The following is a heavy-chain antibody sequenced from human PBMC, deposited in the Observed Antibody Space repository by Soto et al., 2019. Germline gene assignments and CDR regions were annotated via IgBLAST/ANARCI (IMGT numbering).Heavy chain of an antibody. CDR1: GGSISSSSYY. V-gene: IGHV4-39*01. CDR3: ARREYYGFDP. CDR2: IYYSGST. J-gene: IGHJ5*02. Sequence: SETLSLTCTVSGGSISSSSYYWGWIRQPPGKGLEWIGSIYYSGSTYYNPSLKSRVTISVDTSKNQFSLKLSSVTAADTAVYYCARREYYGFDPWGQGTLVTVSS. D-gene: IGHD3-10*01.